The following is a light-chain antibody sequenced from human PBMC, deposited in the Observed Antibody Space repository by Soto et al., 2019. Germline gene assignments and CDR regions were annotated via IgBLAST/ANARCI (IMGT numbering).Light chain of an antibody. V-gene: IGLV2-23*01. Sequence: QSAPTQPASVSGSPGQSITISCTASSSHIGSSNLVSWYQHHSGKAPKLIIYEGNKRPSGVSNRFSGSKSGKTASLTISGLQAEDEGTYYCCSYAGSSPLYVFGTGTKLTVL. J-gene: IGLJ1*01. CDR2: EGN. CDR1: SSHIGSSNL. CDR3: CSYAGSSPLYV.